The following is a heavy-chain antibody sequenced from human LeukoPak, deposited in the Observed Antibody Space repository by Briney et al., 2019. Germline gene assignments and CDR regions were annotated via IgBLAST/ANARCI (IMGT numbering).Heavy chain of an antibody. CDR3: ARGDAGMARPHYMDV. CDR2: IYTSGST. Sequence: SETLSLTCTVSGGSISSYYWSWIRQPPGKGLEWIGYIYTSGSTNYNPSLKSRVTISVDTSKNQFSLKLSSVTAADTAVYYCARGDAGMARPHYMDVWGKGTTVTVSS. V-gene: IGHV4-4*09. CDR1: GGSISSYY. D-gene: IGHD6-13*01. J-gene: IGHJ6*03.